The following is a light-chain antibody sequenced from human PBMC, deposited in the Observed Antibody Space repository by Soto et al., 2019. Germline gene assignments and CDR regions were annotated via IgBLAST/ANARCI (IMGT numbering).Light chain of an antibody. V-gene: IGKV1-5*01. J-gene: IGKJ1*01. CDR1: QSISSW. CDR3: KQYEXYRT. CDR2: DAS. Sequence: DIQMTQSPSTRSATAGDRVTITCRASQSISSWLAWYQQKPGKAPQLLIYDASNLASGVPSRFSGSGSGTEFTLTISKLQPDDFATYYCKQYEXYRTCGQGTKV.